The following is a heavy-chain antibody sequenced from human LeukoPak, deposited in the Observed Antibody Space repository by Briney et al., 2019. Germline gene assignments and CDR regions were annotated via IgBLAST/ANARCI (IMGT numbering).Heavy chain of an antibody. Sequence: ASVKVSCKASGGTFSSYAISWVRQAPGQGLGWMGGIIPIFGTANYAQKFQGRVTITTDESTSTAHMELSSLRSEDTAVYYCAGVDTAMAHHYYYYMDVWGKGTTVTVSS. CDR1: GGTFSSYA. CDR2: IIPIFGTA. D-gene: IGHD5-18*01. J-gene: IGHJ6*03. V-gene: IGHV1-69*05. CDR3: AGVDTAMAHHYYYYMDV.